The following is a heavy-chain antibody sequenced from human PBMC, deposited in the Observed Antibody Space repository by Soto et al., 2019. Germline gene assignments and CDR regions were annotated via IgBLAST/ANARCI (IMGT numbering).Heavy chain of an antibody. CDR2: IYYSGGT. CDR1: GGSVSSGSYY. V-gene: IGHV4-61*01. CDR3: ASGLQFGWFDP. Sequence: SETLSLTCTVSGGSVSSGSYYWSWIRQPPGKGLEWIGYIYYSGGTNYNPSLKSRVTISVDTSKNQFSLKLSSVTAADTAVYYCASGLQFGWFDPWGQGTLVTVSS. J-gene: IGHJ5*02. D-gene: IGHD4-4*01.